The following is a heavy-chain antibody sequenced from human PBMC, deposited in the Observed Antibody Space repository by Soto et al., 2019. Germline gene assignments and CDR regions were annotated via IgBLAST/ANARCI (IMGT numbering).Heavy chain of an antibody. CDR2: IKQDGSEK. J-gene: IGHJ4*02. CDR1: GFTFSSYW. CDR3: AREIYDDYDSSGFDH. V-gene: IGHV3-7*01. D-gene: IGHD3-22*01. Sequence: PGGSLRLSCAASGFTFSSYWMSWVRQAPGKGLEWVANIKQDGSEKYYVDSVKGRFTISRDNAKNTLYLQMNSLRAEDTAVYYFAREIYDDYDSSGFDHWGQGTLVTVSS.